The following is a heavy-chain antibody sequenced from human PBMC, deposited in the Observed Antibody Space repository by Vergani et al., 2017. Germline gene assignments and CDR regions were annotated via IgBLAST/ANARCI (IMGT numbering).Heavy chain of an antibody. D-gene: IGHD3-3*01. CDR3: ARTLKFLDMDV. J-gene: IGHJ6*04. V-gene: IGHV3-72*01. CDR2: TRNKVRGYST. CDR1: GFTLSDFW. Sequence: EVRLVDSGGGLVQPGGSLRLSCATSGFTLSDFWIDWVRQAPGKGLEWVARTRNKVRGYSTDYAASVRGRFIISRDASGKSVFLQMTRLRVDDTAVYFCARTLKFLDMDVWGEGATVAVSS.